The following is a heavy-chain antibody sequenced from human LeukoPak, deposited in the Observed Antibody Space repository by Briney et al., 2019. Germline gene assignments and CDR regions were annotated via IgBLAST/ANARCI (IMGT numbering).Heavy chain of an antibody. Sequence: SETLSLTCTVSGGSISSYYWSWIRQPARKRLEWIGRIYTRGSTNYNPSLKSRVTMSVDTSKNQFSLKLSAGTAADTAVYYCARGYDSSRYNWFDPWGQGTLVTVSS. J-gene: IGHJ5*02. CDR2: IYTRGST. D-gene: IGHD3-22*01. CDR1: GGSISSYY. CDR3: ARGYDSSRYNWFDP. V-gene: IGHV4-4*07.